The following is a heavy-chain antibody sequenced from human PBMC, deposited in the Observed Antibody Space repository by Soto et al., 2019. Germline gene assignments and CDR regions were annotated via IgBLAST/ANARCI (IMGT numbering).Heavy chain of an antibody. CDR1: GFTFSSYW. V-gene: IGHV3-74*02. CDR2: INPDGTTT. Sequence: DVKLVESVGGLVQPGGSLRLSCAASGFTFSSYWLHWFRQDPGMGLVWVATINPDGTTTQYADFVKGRFTVCRDNARTILFLQMNGLRAEDTALYYCAKDLSWGQSDYWGRGTLVPVSS. CDR3: AKDLSWGQSDY. D-gene: IGHD3-16*01. J-gene: IGHJ4*02.